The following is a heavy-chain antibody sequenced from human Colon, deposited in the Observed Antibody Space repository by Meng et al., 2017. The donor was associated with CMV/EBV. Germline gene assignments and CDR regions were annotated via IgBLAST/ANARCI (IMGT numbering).Heavy chain of an antibody. CDR1: GFTFSNDW. V-gene: IGHV3-15*05. CDR2: IKRRSDGGTT. Sequence: EVQVVESGGGFVKPXGSLRFSCDVSGFTFSNDWMHWVRQAPGRGLEWVGRIKRRSDGGTTDYAAPVKGRFTISRDDSRNTLYLQMDSLNTEDTGVYYCTTGVGFYYDGEGYVWGQGRLGTVAS. J-gene: IGHJ4*02. CDR3: TTGVGFYYDGEGYV. D-gene: IGHD3-22*01.